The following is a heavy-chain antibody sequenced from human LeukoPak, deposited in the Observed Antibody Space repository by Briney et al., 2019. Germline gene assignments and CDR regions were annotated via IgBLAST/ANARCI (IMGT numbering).Heavy chain of an antibody. Sequence: PSETLSLTCSVSGDSVSSFLYYWTWIRPPPGKRLEWIGYIFNRGGTMYNPSLKGRVTVSADMSRNQFSLELRSVTAADTAVYYCARGRYDSSGYSYFDYWGQGTLVPVSP. D-gene: IGHD3-22*01. CDR1: GDSVSSFLYY. J-gene: IGHJ4*02. CDR2: IFNRGGT. CDR3: ARGRYDSSGYSYFDY. V-gene: IGHV4-61*01.